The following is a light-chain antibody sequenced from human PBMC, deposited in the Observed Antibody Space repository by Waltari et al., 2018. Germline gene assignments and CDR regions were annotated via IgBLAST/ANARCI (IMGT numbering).Light chain of an antibody. V-gene: IGKV1-9*01. CDR1: QGISSF. CDR3: QQTNSYQLT. J-gene: IGKJ4*01. Sequence: DIQLPQSPSFLSASVGGRVTITCRASQGISSFLAWYQQKPGKAPKLLIYGASTLQSGVSGRFSGGGSGTEFTLTIISLQPEDFATYYCQQTNSYQLTFGGGTKVEI. CDR2: GAS.